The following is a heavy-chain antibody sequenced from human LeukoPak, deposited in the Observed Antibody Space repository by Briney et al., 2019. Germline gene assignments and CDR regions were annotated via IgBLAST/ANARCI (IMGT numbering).Heavy chain of an antibody. CDR1: GYSISSGYY. Sequence: PSETLSLTCTVSGYSISSGYYWGWIRQPPGKGLEWIGNIYPTGSTYYNPSLKSRVTISVDTSKNQFSLKLSSVTAADTAVYYCAREHGGNLDYYYYYMDVWGKGTTVTISS. V-gene: IGHV4-38-2*02. CDR3: AREHGGNLDYYYYYMDV. CDR2: IYPTGST. D-gene: IGHD4-23*01. J-gene: IGHJ6*03.